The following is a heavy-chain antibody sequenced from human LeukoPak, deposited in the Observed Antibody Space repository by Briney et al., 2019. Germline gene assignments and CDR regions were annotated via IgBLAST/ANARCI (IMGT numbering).Heavy chain of an antibody. CDR1: GHCFSSYS. V-gene: IGHV3-30*04. Sequence: PGRSLSLLCQICGHCFSSYSMHWLRQAPGKGLEWVALISYDGINQYYADSVKGRFIISRDNSKNTLYLQLNSLRLEDTAVYYCTLTTYGVVYYFDYWGQGTLVTVSS. CDR3: TLTTYGVVYYFDY. D-gene: IGHD5/OR15-5a*01. CDR2: ISYDGINQ. J-gene: IGHJ4*02.